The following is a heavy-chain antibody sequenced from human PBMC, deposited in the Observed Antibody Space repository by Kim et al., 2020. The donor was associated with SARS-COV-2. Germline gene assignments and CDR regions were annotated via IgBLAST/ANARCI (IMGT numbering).Heavy chain of an antibody. CDR1: GVTFSSYA. Sequence: GGSLRLSCAASGVTFSSYAMHWVRQAPGKGLEWVAVITYDGSNKYYADSLKSRFTTSRDNSNNTLYLQMISLSAEDTAVYYFSRLTSSDILLGDYFD. CDR3: SRLTSSDILLGDYFD. CDR2: ITYDGSNK. J-gene: IGHJ3*01. D-gene: IGHD3-9*01. V-gene: IGHV3-30*04.